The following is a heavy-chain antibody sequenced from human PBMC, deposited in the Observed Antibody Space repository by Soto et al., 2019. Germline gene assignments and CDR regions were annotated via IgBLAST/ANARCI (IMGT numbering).Heavy chain of an antibody. V-gene: IGHV4-59*08. J-gene: IGHJ4*02. CDR2: IYYSGST. CDR1: GGSISSYY. CDR3: ARRYGSCFDY. D-gene: IGHD5-18*01. Sequence: QVQLQESGPGLVKPSETLSLTCTVSGGSISSYYWSWIRQPPGKGLEWIGYIYYSGSTNYNPSLKCRGTIPVDTSNNQSSLKLSSVTAADTAVYYCARRYGSCFDYWGQGTLVTVSS.